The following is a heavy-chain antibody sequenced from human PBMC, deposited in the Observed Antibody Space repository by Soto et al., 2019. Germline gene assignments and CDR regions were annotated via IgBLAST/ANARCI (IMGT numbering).Heavy chain of an antibody. CDR3: ARDAMGYFGYYGMDV. V-gene: IGHV3-66*01. J-gene: IGHJ6*02. CDR1: GFTVSSNY. Sequence: EVQLVESGGGLVQPGGSLRLSCAASGFTVSSNYMSWVRQAPGKGLEWVSVIYSGGSTYYADSVKGRFTISRDNSKNTLYLQMTSLRAEDTAVYYCARDAMGYFGYYGMDVWGQGTTVTVSS. CDR2: IYSGGST. D-gene: IGHD3-9*01.